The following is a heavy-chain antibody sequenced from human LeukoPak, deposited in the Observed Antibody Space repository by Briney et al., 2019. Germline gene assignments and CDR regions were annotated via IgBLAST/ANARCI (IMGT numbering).Heavy chain of an antibody. CDR2: INAGNGNT. CDR1: GYTFTSYA. Sequence: ASVKVSCKASGYTFTSYAMHWVRQAPGQRLEWMGWINAGNGNTKYSQKFQGRVTITRDTSASTAYMELSSLRSEDTAVYYCARAESYYYGMDVWGKGTTVTVSS. CDR3: ARAESYYYGMDV. J-gene: IGHJ6*04. V-gene: IGHV1-3*01.